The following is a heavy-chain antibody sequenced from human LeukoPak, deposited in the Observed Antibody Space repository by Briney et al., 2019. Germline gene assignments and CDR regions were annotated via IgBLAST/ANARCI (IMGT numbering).Heavy chain of an antibody. CDR3: ARPYDSNRDHSGYGY. CDR2: INQDGDEK. D-gene: IGHD5-12*01. J-gene: IGHJ4*02. Sequence: GGSLRLSCATSGLTLRNHWMSWVRQAAGKGLAWVANINQDGDEKYYVDSLKGRFTVSRDNAKNLVYLQMNSLRTEDTAVYYCARPYDSNRDHSGYGYWGRGTLVTVSS. CDR1: GLTLRNHW. V-gene: IGHV3-7*02.